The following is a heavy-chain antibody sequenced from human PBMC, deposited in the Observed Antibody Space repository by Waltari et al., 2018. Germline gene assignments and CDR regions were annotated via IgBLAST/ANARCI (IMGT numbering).Heavy chain of an antibody. J-gene: IGHJ2*01. V-gene: IGHV3-53*01. CDR2: ISSGGDT. CDR1: GFTVSSNY. CDR3: ARDVTGYYYFDL. Sequence: EVQLVESGGGLIQPGGSLRLSCAASGFTVSSNYMSWVRQAPGKGRGWVSVISSGGDTPDADAVKGRFTISRDNSKNSVYLQMNTLRAEDTALYYCARDVTGYYYFDLWGRGTLVTVSS.